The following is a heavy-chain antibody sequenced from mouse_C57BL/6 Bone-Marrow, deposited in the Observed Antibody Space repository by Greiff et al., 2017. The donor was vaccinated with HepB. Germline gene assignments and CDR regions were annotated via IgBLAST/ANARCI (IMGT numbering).Heavy chain of an antibody. J-gene: IGHJ1*03. CDR1: GYTFTGYW. Sequence: QVQLQQPGAELVKPGASVKMSCKASGYTFTGYWITWVKQRPGQGLEWIGDIYPGSGSTNYNEKFKSKATLTVDTSSSTAYMQLSSLTSEDSAVYYCASRPNYYGSSLYWYFDVWGTGTTVTVSS. D-gene: IGHD1-1*01. CDR2: IYPGSGST. CDR3: ASRPNYYGSSLYWYFDV. V-gene: IGHV1-55*01.